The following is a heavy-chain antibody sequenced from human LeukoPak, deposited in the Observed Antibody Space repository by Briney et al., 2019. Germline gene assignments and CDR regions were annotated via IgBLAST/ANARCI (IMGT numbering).Heavy chain of an antibody. D-gene: IGHD5-18*01. CDR3: ARDRFGYSYGLSYFDY. CDR1: GFTXXSDS. V-gene: IGHV3-21*01. CDR2: ISSSSSYI. Sequence: GFTXXSDSMNWVRQAPGKGLERVSSISSSSSYIYYADSVKGRFTISRDNAKNSLYLQMTSLRAEDTAVYYCARDRFGYSYGLSYFDYWGQGTLVTVSS. J-gene: IGHJ4*02.